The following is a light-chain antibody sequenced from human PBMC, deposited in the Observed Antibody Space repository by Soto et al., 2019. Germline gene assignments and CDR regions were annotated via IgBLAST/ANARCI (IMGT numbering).Light chain of an antibody. V-gene: IGKV1-33*01. CDR1: QDISNY. Sequence: DIQMTQSPSSLSASVGDRVTITCQASQDISNYLNWYQQKPGKAPKLLIYDASNLETGVTSRFSGSGSGTDFTFTISSPQPEDIATYYCQQYDNLPLLTFGGGTKVEIK. CDR2: DAS. CDR3: QQYDNLPLLT. J-gene: IGKJ4*01.